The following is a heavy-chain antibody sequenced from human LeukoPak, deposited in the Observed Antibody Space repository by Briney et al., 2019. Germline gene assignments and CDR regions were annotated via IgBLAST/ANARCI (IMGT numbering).Heavy chain of an antibody. Sequence: GRSLRLSCAASGFTISTYGMHWVCQAPGKGLEWLTMLSHDGGVTYYLDPVQGRFTISRDNSKNTLYLQMNGLNAADTAVYYCAKDWGSSGWYNWFDSWGQGTQVTVSS. CDR3: AKDWGSSGWYNWFDS. CDR2: LSHDGGVT. D-gene: IGHD6-19*01. CDR1: GFTISTYG. V-gene: IGHV3-30*18. J-gene: IGHJ5*01.